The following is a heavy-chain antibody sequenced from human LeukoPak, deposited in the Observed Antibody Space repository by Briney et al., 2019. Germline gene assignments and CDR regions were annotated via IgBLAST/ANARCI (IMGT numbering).Heavy chain of an antibody. CDR2: IYYSGST. D-gene: IGHD6-19*01. Sequence: SETLSLTCTASGGSISSYYWSWIRQPPGKGLEWIGYIYYSGSTNYNPSLKSRVTISVDTSKNQFSLKLSSVTAADTAVYYCARDSSGWYYWGQGTLVTVSS. CDR3: ARDSSGWYY. CDR1: GGSISSYY. J-gene: IGHJ4*02. V-gene: IGHV4-59*01.